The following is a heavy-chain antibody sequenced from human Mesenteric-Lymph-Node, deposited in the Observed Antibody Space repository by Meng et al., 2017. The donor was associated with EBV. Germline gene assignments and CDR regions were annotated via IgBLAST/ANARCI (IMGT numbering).Heavy chain of an antibody. D-gene: IGHD1-26*01. Sequence: QITLKESGPTLVKPTQTLTRTCTFSGFSLSTSEVGVGWIRQPPGKALEWLALIYRDDDDRYSPSLKDRLIVTKDTSKNQVILTMTNVDPADTATYYCAHKVGSRFDYWGQGTLVTVSS. CDR1: GFSLSTSEVG. V-gene: IGHV2-5*02. J-gene: IGHJ4*02. CDR3: AHKVGSRFDY. CDR2: IYRDDDD.